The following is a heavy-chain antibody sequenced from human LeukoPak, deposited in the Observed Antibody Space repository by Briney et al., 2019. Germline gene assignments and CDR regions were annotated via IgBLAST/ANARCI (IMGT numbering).Heavy chain of an antibody. D-gene: IGHD5-18*01. CDR1: GGSFSGFY. CDR3: ARYNYGQYYFDY. CDR2: IYYSGST. Sequence: SETLSLTCAVYGGSFSGFYWTWIRQPPGRGLEWIGYIYYSGSTNYNPSLKSRVTMSVDTSNNEFSLKLNSVTAADAAVYYCARYNYGQYYFDYWGQGTLVTVSS. J-gene: IGHJ4*02. V-gene: IGHV4-59*01.